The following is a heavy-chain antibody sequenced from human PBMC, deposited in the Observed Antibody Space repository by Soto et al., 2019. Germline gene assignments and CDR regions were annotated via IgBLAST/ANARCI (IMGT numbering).Heavy chain of an antibody. Sequence: QVQLQESGPGLVKPSETLSLTCTVSGGSISSYYWSWIRQPPGKGLEWIGDIYYSGSTNYNPSLKSRVTISVDTSKTEFSLKLSAVTAADTAVYYCARAPIVVVPAADMTPYWYFDLWGRGTLVTVSS. J-gene: IGHJ2*01. CDR3: ARAPIVVVPAADMTPYWYFDL. CDR1: GGSISSYY. CDR2: IYYSGST. V-gene: IGHV4-59*01. D-gene: IGHD2-2*01.